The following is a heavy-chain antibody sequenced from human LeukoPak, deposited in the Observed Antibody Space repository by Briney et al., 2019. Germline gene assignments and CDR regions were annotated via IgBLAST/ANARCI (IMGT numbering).Heavy chain of an antibody. Sequence: GGSLRLSCAASGFTFSAFWMSWVRQAPGKGLEWVSVIYSGGSTYYADSVKGRFTISRHNSKNTLYLQMNSLRAEDTAVYYCASAGGKYWGQGTLVTVSS. D-gene: IGHD3-16*01. CDR1: GFTFSAFW. CDR2: IYSGGST. J-gene: IGHJ4*02. CDR3: ASAGGKY. V-gene: IGHV3-53*04.